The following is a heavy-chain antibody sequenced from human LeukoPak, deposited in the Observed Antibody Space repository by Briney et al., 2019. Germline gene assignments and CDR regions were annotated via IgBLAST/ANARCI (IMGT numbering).Heavy chain of an antibody. D-gene: IGHD6-13*01. J-gene: IGHJ4*02. CDR1: GGSISSSTYS. V-gene: IGHV4-39*01. Sequence: SETLSLTCTVSGGSISSSTYSWGWIRLPPGKGLEWDGSIYYSGSTYDNPSLKSRVTISVDTSKNQFSLQLSSVTAADTAMYYCARLSRGSTWYGYIDYWGQGTLVTVSS. CDR3: ARLSRGSTWYGYIDY. CDR2: IYYSGST.